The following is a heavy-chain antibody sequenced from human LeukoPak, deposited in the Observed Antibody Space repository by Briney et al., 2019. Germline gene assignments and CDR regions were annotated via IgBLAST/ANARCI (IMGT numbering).Heavy chain of an antibody. Sequence: GGSLRLSCAASGFTFSRYWMSWVRQAPGKGLEWVANIKQDGSAKYYVDSVKGRFTISRDNAKNSLYLQMNSLRAEDMAVYYCASPYSSRWYELCYWGQGTLVTVSS. CDR1: GFTFSRYW. D-gene: IGHD6-13*01. J-gene: IGHJ4*02. V-gene: IGHV3-7*01. CDR3: ASPYSSRWYELCY. CDR2: IKQDGSAK.